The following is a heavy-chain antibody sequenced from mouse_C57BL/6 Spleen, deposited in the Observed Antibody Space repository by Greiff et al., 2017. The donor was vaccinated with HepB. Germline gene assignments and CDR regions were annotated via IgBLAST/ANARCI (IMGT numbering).Heavy chain of an antibody. J-gene: IGHJ1*03. V-gene: IGHV1-64*01. CDR2: IHPNSGSS. CDR1: GYTFTSYW. Sequence: QVQLQPPGAELVKPGASVKLSCKASGYTFTSYWMHWVKQRPGQGLEWIGMIHPNSGSSNYNEKFKSKATLTVDKSSSTAYMQLSSRTSEDSAVYYCARSAITTAPYWYFDVWGTGTTVTVSS. CDR3: ARSAITTAPYWYFDV. D-gene: IGHD1-2*01.